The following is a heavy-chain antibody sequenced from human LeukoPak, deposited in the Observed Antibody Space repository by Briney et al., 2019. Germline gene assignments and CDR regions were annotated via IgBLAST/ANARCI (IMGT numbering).Heavy chain of an antibody. CDR2: INHSGST. CDR1: GGSFSGYY. CDR3: AGPRF. Sequence: PSETLSLTCAVFGGSFSGYYWSWIRQPPGKGLEWIGEINHSGSTYYNPSLKSRVTISVDTSKNQFSLKLSSVTAADTAVYYCAGPRFWGQGTLVTVSS. V-gene: IGHV4-34*01. J-gene: IGHJ4*02.